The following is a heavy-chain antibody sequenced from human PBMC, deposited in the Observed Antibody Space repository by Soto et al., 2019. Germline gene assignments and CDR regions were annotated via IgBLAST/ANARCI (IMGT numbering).Heavy chain of an antibody. CDR2: IVVGSGNT. Sequence: QMQLVQSGPEVKKPGTSVKVSCKASGFTFTSSAVQWVRQARGQRLEWIGWIVVGSGNTNYEQKFQERVTITRDITTSTANMELSSPRSEDTAVYYCAADLQLLEEYGMDVWGQGTTVTVSS. V-gene: IGHV1-58*01. D-gene: IGHD2-2*01. J-gene: IGHJ6*02. CDR1: GFTFTSSA. CDR3: AADLQLLEEYGMDV.